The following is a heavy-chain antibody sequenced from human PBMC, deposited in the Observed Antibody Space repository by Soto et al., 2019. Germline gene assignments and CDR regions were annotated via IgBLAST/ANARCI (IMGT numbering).Heavy chain of an antibody. CDR1: GGSISSGDYY. Sequence: QVQLQESGPGLVKPSQTLSLTCTVSGGSISSGDYYWSWIRQPPGKGLEWIGYIYYSGSTYYNPSLKSRVTISVDTYKNQFSLKLSSVTAADTAVYYCARVDTAMADYYYYYGMDVWGQGTTVTVSS. J-gene: IGHJ6*02. D-gene: IGHD5-18*01. CDR3: ARVDTAMADYYYYYGMDV. CDR2: IYYSGST. V-gene: IGHV4-30-4*01.